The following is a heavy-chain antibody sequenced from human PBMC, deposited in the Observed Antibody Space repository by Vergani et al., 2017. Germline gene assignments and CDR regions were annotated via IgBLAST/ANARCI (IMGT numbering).Heavy chain of an antibody. CDR3: ARHSTVEWLVKLGWFDP. D-gene: IGHD6-19*01. CDR1: GASIRSSNYY. J-gene: IGHJ5*02. CDR2: IYYSGST. Sequence: QLQLQESGPGLVKPSATLSLTCSVSGASIRSSNYYWGWIRQPPGKGLEWIASIYYSGSTYYNPSLKSRVTISVDTSKNQFSLKLSSVTAADTAVYFCARHSTVEWLVKLGWFDPWGQGILVTVS. V-gene: IGHV4-39*01.